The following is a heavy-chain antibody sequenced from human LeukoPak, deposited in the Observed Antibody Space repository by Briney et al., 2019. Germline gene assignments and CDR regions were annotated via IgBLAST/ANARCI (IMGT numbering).Heavy chain of an antibody. D-gene: IGHD2-15*01. CDR2: IYPGGSDT. CDR3: ARAPVGAATLSY. CDR1: GYSFTTYW. V-gene: IGHV5-51*01. Sequence: GESLKISCKGSGYSFTTYWIAWVRQLPGKGLEWMGVIYPGGSDTRYSPSFQGQVTLSADKSISTAYLQWSSLKASDTAIYYCARAPVGAATLSYWGQGTLVTVSS. J-gene: IGHJ4*02.